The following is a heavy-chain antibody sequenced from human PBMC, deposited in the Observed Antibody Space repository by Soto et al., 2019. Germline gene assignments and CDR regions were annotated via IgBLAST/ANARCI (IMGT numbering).Heavy chain of an antibody. CDR2: ISGSGDNT. CDR3: AKDLGTDDFWSAYYTYYYMDG. CDR1: GFTFSSYA. D-gene: IGHD3-3*01. Sequence: EVQLLESGGGLVQPGGSLRLSCAASGFTFSSYALNWVRQAPGKGLEWVSVISGSGDNTYYADSVKGRFTISRDNSKNTLYLQMNSLRAEDTAVYYCAKDLGTDDFWSAYYTYYYMDGWGKGTMVTVSS. V-gene: IGHV3-23*01. J-gene: IGHJ6*03.